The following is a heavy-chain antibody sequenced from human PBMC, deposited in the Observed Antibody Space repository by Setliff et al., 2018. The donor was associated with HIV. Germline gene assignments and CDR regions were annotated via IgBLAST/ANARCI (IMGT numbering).Heavy chain of an antibody. V-gene: IGHV3-23*01. D-gene: IGHD3-22*01. J-gene: IGHJ4*02. CDR2: IINSGGTT. Sequence: PGGSLRLSCAASGFTFSNYAMTWVRQAPGKGLEWVSTIINSGGTTYYADSVRGRFTISRDNSKNTLYLQMNSLRAEDTALYYCARKYYYDSSGYYSFDYWGQGALVTVSS. CDR3: ARKYYYDSSGYYSFDY. CDR1: GFTFSNYA.